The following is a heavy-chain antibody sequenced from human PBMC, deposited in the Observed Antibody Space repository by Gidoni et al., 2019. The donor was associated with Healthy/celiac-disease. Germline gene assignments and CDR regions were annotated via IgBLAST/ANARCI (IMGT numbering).Heavy chain of an antibody. CDR3: ARDLVGSSGWYSVVLDYYYYGMDV. CDR2: ISSSSSYI. D-gene: IGHD6-19*01. CDR1: GFTFSSYS. J-gene: IGHJ6*02. V-gene: IGHV3-21*01. Sequence: EVQLVESGGGLVKPGGSLRLSCAASGFTFSSYSMNWVRQAPGKGLEWVSSISSSSSYIYYADSVKGRFTISRDNAKNSLYLQMNSLRAEDTAVYYCARDLVGSSGWYSVVLDYYYYGMDVWGQGTTVTVSS.